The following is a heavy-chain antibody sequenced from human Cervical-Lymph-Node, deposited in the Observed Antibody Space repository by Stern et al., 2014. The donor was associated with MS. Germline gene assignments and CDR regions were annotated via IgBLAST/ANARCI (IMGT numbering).Heavy chain of an antibody. Sequence: QVQLQESGPGLVKPSQTLSLTCTLSGASISSGSFYWSWVRQPAGKGLEWIGRFYTTGSTKYTPSLESRVPISLDPPKNHSSRRLNSVTAADTAVYYCARDYSGAHFDYWGQGLLVTVSS. J-gene: IGHJ4*02. CDR3: ARDYSGAHFDY. CDR1: GASISSGSFY. CDR2: FYTTGST. V-gene: IGHV4-61*02. D-gene: IGHD2-15*01.